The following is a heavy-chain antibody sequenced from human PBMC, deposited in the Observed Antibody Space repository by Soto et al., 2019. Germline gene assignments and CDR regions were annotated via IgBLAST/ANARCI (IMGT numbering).Heavy chain of an antibody. V-gene: IGHV3-23*01. CDR3: AKTSSDYVYAPQAEQEDY. Sequence: EVQLLESGGGLVQPGGSLRLSCAASGFTFSSYAMSWVRQAPGKGLEWVSAISGSGGSTYYADSVKGRFTISRDNSKNTLYLQMNSLRAEDTAVYYCAKTSSDYVYAPQAEQEDYWGQGTLVTVSS. CDR1: GFTFSSYA. CDR2: ISGSGGST. D-gene: IGHD5-12*01. J-gene: IGHJ4*02.